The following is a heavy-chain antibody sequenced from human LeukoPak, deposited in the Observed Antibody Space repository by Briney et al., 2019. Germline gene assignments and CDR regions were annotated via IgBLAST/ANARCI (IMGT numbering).Heavy chain of an antibody. CDR1: GFTFSSYA. J-gene: IGHJ4*02. CDR2: ISYDGSNK. Sequence: PGRSLRLSCAASGFTFSSYAMHWVRQAPGKGLEWVAVISYDGSNKYYADSVKGRFTISRDNSKNTLYLQMNSLRAEDTAVYYCARESPEWRYFDYWGQGTLVTVSS. D-gene: IGHD2-8*01. V-gene: IGHV3-30-3*01. CDR3: ARESPEWRYFDY.